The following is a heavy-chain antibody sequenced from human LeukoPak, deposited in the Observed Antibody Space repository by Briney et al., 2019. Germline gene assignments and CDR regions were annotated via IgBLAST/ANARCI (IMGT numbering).Heavy chain of an antibody. V-gene: IGHV3-23*01. CDR2: ISTSSDST. D-gene: IGHD4/OR15-4a*01. J-gene: IGHJ4*02. CDR3: ASGLYGGVFDN. CDR1: GFTFSNYA. Sequence: GGSLRLSCVMSGFTFSNYAMNWVRQAPGKGLEWVSDISTSSDSTYHIESVRGRFTISRDNSKNTLYLQMNSLSVDDTAVYYCASGLYGGVFDNWGQGTLVTVSS.